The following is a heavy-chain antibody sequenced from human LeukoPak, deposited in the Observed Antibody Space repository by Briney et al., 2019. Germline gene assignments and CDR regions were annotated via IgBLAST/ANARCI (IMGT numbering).Heavy chain of an antibody. D-gene: IGHD6-13*01. V-gene: IGHV4-34*01. CDR2: INHSGST. Sequence: SETLSLTCAVYGGSFNDYSWSWIRQPPGKGLEWIGEINHSGSTNYNPSLKSRVTILVDTSKNQFSLKLSSVTAADTAVYYCARGSSSWYKDAFDIWGQGTMVTVSS. CDR3: ARGSSSWYKDAFDI. J-gene: IGHJ3*02. CDR1: GGSFNDYS.